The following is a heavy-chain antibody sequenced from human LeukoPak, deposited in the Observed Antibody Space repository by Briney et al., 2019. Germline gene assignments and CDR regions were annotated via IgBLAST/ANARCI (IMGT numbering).Heavy chain of an antibody. D-gene: IGHD4-17*01. J-gene: IGHJ4*02. Sequence: PGGSLRLSCVASGFPLSSAWMNWVRHAPGKGLEWVSSIRLTSNSMSYADSVRDRFTISRDNAKNSLFLQMNSLRDEDTAVYYCARDGDGHLDYWGQGTLVTVSS. CDR2: IRLTSNSM. V-gene: IGHV3-48*02. CDR1: GFPLSSAW. CDR3: ARDGDGHLDY.